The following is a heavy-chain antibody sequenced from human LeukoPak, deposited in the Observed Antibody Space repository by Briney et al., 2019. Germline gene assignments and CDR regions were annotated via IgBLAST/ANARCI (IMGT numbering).Heavy chain of an antibody. CDR2: IWYDGSKK. Sequence: PGRSVRLSCATSGFTFRSYGFHWVRQAPVRGLEWVAVIWYDGSKKYYADSVKGRFPISRDDSKNTVYLQMDGLRAEDTAMYYCARDRGDYSDYSDFFDAWGQGTLVTVSS. V-gene: IGHV3-33*01. D-gene: IGHD4-11*01. CDR3: ARDRGDYSDYSDFFDA. J-gene: IGHJ4*02. CDR1: GFTFRSYG.